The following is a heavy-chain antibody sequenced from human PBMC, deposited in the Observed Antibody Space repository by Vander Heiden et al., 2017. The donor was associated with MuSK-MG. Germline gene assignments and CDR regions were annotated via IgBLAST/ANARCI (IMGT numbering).Heavy chain of an antibody. CDR2: IYDSGST. J-gene: IGHJ3*02. Sequence: GLEWIGYIYDSGSTYYYPSLQSRLTISLDTSKKQFSLQLTSVTAADTAVYFCARVTPDAFDIWGRGTTVTVSS. V-gene: IGHV4-31*02. CDR3: ARVTPDAFDI.